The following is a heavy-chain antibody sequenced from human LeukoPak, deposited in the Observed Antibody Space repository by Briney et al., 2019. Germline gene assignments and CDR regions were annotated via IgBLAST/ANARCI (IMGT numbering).Heavy chain of an antibody. CDR1: GGTFSSYA. CDR2: IIPILGIA. V-gene: IGHV1-69*04. Sequence: ASVKVSCKASGGTFSSYAISWVRQAPGQGLEWMGRIIPILGIANYAQKFQGRVTITADKSTSTAYMELSSLRSEDTAVYYCARVFMSRINRPNYGMDFWGQGTMVTVSS. D-gene: IGHD2/OR15-2a*01. J-gene: IGHJ6*02. CDR3: ARVFMSRINRPNYGMDF.